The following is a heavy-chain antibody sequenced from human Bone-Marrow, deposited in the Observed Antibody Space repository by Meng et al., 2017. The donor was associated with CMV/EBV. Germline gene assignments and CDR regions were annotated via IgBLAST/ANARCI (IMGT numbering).Heavy chain of an antibody. CDR2: IRYDGSNK. CDR3: AKLTAYYDFWSGYPYFAD. V-gene: IGHV3-30*02. CDR1: GFTFDDHA. J-gene: IGHJ4*01. D-gene: IGHD3-3*01. Sequence: GESLKISCVPSGFTFDDHAMHWVRQAPGKGLEWVTFIRYDGSNKYYADFVKGRFTISRDNSKNTLYLQMNSLRAEDTAVYYCAKLTAYYDFWSGYPYFADWGQGKLVNVSS.